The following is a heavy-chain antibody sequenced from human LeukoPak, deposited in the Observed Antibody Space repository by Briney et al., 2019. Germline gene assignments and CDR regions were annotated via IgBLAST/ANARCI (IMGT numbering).Heavy chain of an antibody. CDR1: GFSFGEYW. V-gene: IGHV3-74*01. CDR3: VASRWSGALDF. CDR2: IDRDGTPR. J-gene: IGHJ4*02. D-gene: IGHD3-3*01. Sequence: GGSLRLSCAASGFSFGEYWTLWVRQVPGRGLVWIARIDRDGTPRIYADSVMGRFTVSRDNAKFALYLQMNSIKDEDTAVYCCVASRWSGALDFWGQGSLVTVSS.